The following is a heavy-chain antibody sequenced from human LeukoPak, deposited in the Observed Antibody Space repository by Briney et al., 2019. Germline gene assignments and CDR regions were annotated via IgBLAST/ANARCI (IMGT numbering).Heavy chain of an antibody. J-gene: IGHJ4*02. V-gene: IGHV3-49*04. CDR3: TRDSAYCGGDCYSW. CDR1: GFTFGDYA. CDR2: IRGKAYGGTT. Sequence: GGSLRLSCTASGFTFGDYAMSWVRQAPGKGLEWVGFIRGKAYGGTTEYAASVKGRFTISRDDSKSIAYLQMNSLKTEDAAVYYCTRDSAYCGGDCYSWWGQGTLVTVSS. D-gene: IGHD2-21*02.